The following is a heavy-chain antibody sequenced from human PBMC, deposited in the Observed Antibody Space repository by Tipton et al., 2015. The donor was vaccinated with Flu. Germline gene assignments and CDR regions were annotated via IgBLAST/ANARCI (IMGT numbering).Heavy chain of an antibody. CDR3: AKDQGYDNAAHYYGMDV. J-gene: IGHJ6*02. V-gene: IGHV1-2*02. D-gene: IGHD3-9*01. CDR1: GYTFTGYY. Sequence: QLVQSGAEVKKPGASAKVSCKASGYTFTGYYMHWVRQAPGQGLEWMGWINPNSGGTNYAQKFQGRVTMTRDTSISTAYMELSRLRSDDTAVYYCAKDQGYDNAAHYYGMDVWGQGTTVTVSS. CDR2: INPNSGGT.